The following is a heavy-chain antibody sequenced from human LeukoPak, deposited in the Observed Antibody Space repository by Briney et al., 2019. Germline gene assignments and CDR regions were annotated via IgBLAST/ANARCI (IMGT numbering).Heavy chain of an antibody. V-gene: IGHV4-59*01. CDR3: ARLDGDSSGYFAF. J-gene: IGHJ4*02. CDR1: GGSIRSYY. CDR2: IYYRGYT. D-gene: IGHD4-17*01. Sequence: SETLSLTCTVSGGSIRSYYWSWIRQPPGKGLEWIGYIYYRGYTNYSPSLKSRVSISLNTSKNQFSLKLSSVTAADTALYYCARLDGDSSGYFAFWGQGTLVTVSS.